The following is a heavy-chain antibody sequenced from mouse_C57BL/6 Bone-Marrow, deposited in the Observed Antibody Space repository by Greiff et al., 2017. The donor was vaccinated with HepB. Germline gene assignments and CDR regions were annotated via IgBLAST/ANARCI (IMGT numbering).Heavy chain of an antibody. V-gene: IGHV1-81*01. D-gene: IGHD2-5*01. CDR2: IYPRSGNT. J-gene: IGHJ1*03. CDR3: ARDSNYWYFDV. Sequence: QVQLQQSGAELARPGASVKLSCKASGYPFTSYGISWVKQRTGQGLEWIGEIYPRSGNTYYNEKFKGKATLTADKSSSTAYMELRSLTSEDSAVYVCARDSNYWYFDVWGTGTTVTVSS. CDR1: GYPFTSYG.